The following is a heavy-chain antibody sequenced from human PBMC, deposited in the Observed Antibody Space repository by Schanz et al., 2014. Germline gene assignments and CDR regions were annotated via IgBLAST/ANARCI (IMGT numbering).Heavy chain of an antibody. V-gene: IGHV3-74*02. CDR1: GFTYSSYW. J-gene: IGHJ3*02. CDR3: ARVLRGVLPATLGDAFDI. D-gene: IGHD2-15*01. CDR2: IDTAGSYT. Sequence: EVQLVESGGGLIQPGGSLRLSCAASGFTYSSYWMHWVRQAPGKGLVWVSTIDTAGSYTSYVDSVKGRFTISRDNAKNTLYLQMNSLRAEDTAMYYCARVLRGVLPATLGDAFDIWGQGTMVTISS.